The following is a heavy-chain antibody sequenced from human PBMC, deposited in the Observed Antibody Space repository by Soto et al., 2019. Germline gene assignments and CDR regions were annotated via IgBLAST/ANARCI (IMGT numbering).Heavy chain of an antibody. J-gene: IGHJ6*03. CDR3: ARVRYSYPYYYYYIDV. D-gene: IGHD5-18*01. CDR2: INHSGST. Sequence: TLSLTCAVYGGFFSGYYWSWIRQPPGKGLEWIGEINHSGSTNYNPSLKSRVTISVDTSKNQFSLKLSSVTASVTAVYYCARVRYSYPYYYYYIDVWGKGT. CDR1: GGFFSGYY. V-gene: IGHV4-34*01.